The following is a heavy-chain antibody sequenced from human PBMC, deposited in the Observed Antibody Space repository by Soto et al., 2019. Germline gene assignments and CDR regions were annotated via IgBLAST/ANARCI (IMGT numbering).Heavy chain of an antibody. J-gene: IGHJ3*02. V-gene: IGHV3-30*03. CDR3: ARGGGYSYGTNGAFDI. CDR2: ISDDGSNK. Sequence: GGSLRLSCAASGFTFKTYGMHWLRQAPGKGLEWVAVISDDGSNKYNIASVEGRFTISRDNSKNTLSLQMNSLRDEDTAVYYCARGGGYSYGTNGAFDIWGQGTMVTVSS. D-gene: IGHD5-18*01. CDR1: GFTFKTYG.